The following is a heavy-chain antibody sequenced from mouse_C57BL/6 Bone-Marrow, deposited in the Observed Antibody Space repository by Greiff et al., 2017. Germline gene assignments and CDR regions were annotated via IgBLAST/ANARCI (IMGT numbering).Heavy chain of an antibody. CDR1: GFNIKDDY. V-gene: IGHV14-4*01. Sequence: EVQLQQSGAELVRPGASVKLSCTASGFNIKDDYMHWVKQRPEQGLEWIGWIDPENGDTEYASKFQGKATITADTSSNTAYLQLSSLTSEDTDVYYCTYGYYEDYWGKGTTLTVSS. CDR2: IDPENGDT. J-gene: IGHJ2*01. CDR3: TYGYYEDY. D-gene: IGHD2-3*01.